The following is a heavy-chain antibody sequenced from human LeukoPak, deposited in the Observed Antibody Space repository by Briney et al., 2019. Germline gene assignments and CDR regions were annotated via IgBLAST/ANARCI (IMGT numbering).Heavy chain of an antibody. J-gene: IGHJ6*03. Sequence: GGSLRLSCVGSGFTFSDYAMHWVRQAPGKGLECVAFISYDGSNKYYVDSVKGRFTISRDDSKNTLYLQMNSLRAEDTAVYYCARERTGYYMAVWGKGTTVTTSS. D-gene: IGHD1-14*01. CDR3: ARERTGYYMAV. CDR2: ISYDGSNK. CDR1: GFTFSDYA. V-gene: IGHV3-30*02.